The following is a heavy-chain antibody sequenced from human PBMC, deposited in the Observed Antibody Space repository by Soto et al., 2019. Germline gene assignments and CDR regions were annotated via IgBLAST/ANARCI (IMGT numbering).Heavy chain of an antibody. V-gene: IGHV1-69*01. CDR1: GGTFSSYA. D-gene: IGHD2-2*01. Sequence: QVQLVQSGAEVKKPGSSVKVSCKASGGTFSSYAISWVRQAPGQGLEWMGGIIPISDTTNYAQKFQGRVTMTADESTSTAYMELSSLRSEDTAVYYCARSQGSSTSLEIYYYYYYGMDVWGQGTTVTVSS. CDR2: IIPISDTT. J-gene: IGHJ6*02. CDR3: ARSQGSSTSLEIYYYYYYGMDV.